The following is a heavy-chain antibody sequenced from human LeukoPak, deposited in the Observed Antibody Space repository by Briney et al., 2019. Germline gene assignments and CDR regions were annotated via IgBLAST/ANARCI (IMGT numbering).Heavy chain of an antibody. J-gene: IGHJ4*02. D-gene: IGHD2-2*02. CDR1: GFTFSSYG. V-gene: IGHV3-30*02. CDR2: IRYDGSNK. Sequence: SGGSLRLSCAASGFTFSSYGMHWVRQAPGKGLEWVAFIRYDGSNKYYADSVKGRFTISRDNSKNTLYLQMNSLRAEDTAVYYCAKDLKPRPIVVVPAAIPRFDYWGQGTLVTVSS. CDR3: AKDLKPRPIVVVPAAIPRFDY.